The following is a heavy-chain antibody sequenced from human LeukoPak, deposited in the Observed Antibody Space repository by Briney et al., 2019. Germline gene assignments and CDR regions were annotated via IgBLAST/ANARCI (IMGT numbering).Heavy chain of an antibody. CDR2: IIPIFGTA. CDR1: GRTFSSYA. Sequence: SVKVSCKASGRTFSSYAISWVRQAPGQGLEWMGRIIPIFGTANYAQKFQGRVTITTDESTSTAYMELSSLRSEDTAVYYCAREAAGDYLPGHWGQGTLVTVSS. CDR3: AREAAGDYLPGH. V-gene: IGHV1-69*05. J-gene: IGHJ4*02. D-gene: IGHD4-17*01.